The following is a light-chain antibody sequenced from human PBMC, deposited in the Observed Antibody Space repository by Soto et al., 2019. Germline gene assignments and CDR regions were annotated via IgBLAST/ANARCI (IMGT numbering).Light chain of an antibody. J-gene: IGLJ2*01. Sequence: QSALTQLPSASGSPGQSVTISCTGTSSDVGGYNYVSWYQHHPGKAPKLIIYEVTQRPSGVPDRFSGSKSGNTASLTVSGLQAEDDGDYYCSSYAGSNNFVVFGGGTKLTVL. CDR2: EVT. V-gene: IGLV2-8*01. CDR1: SSDVGGYNY. CDR3: SSYAGSNNFVV.